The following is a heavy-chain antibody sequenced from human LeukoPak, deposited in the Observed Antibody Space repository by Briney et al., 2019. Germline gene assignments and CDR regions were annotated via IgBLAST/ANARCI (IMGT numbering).Heavy chain of an antibody. D-gene: IGHD6-13*01. CDR2: INHSGST. CDR1: GGSFSGYY. J-gene: IGHJ5*02. CDR3: ARARGSWYGKTFNWFDP. Sequence: SETLSLTCAVYGGSFSGYYWSWIRQPPGKGLEWIGEINHSGSTNYNPSLKSRVTISVDTSKNQFSLKLSSVTAADTAVYYCARARGSWYGKTFNWFDPWGQGTLVTVSS. V-gene: IGHV4-34*01.